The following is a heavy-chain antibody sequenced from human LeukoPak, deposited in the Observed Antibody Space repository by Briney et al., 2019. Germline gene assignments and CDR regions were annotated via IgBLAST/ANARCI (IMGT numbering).Heavy chain of an antibody. D-gene: IGHD5-24*01. CDR3: AQNLQAAEVAYYMDV. CDR1: GGTFSSYA. J-gene: IGHJ6*03. V-gene: IGHV1-69*13. Sequence: SVKVSCKASGGTFSSYAISWVRQAPGQGLEWMGGISPIFGTANYAQKFQGRVTITADESTSTAYMELSSLRSEDTAVYYCAQNLQAAEVAYYMDVWGKGTTVTVSS. CDR2: ISPIFGTA.